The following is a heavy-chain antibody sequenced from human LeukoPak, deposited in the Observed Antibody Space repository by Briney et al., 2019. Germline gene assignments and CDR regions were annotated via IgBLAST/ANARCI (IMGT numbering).Heavy chain of an antibody. Sequence: GGSLRLSCAASGFTFSSYSMNWVRQAPGKGLEWVSSISSSSSYIYYADSVKGRFAISRDNAKNSLYLQMNSLRAEDTAVYYCARAVQGNYFDYWGQGTLVTVSS. CDR2: ISSSSSYI. CDR1: GFTFSSYS. CDR3: ARAVQGNYFDY. D-gene: IGHD3-10*01. J-gene: IGHJ4*02. V-gene: IGHV3-21*01.